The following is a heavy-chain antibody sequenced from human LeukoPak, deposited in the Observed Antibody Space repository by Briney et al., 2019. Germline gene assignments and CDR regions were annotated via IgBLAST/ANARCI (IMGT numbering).Heavy chain of an antibody. Sequence: PSETLSLTCTVSGGSISSYLWSWIRQPPGKGLEWIGYIYYSGSTNYNPSLKSRVTILVDTSKNQFSLKVGSVTAADTAVYYCARGQYSGSCFDNWGQGSLVTVSS. CDR3: ARGQYSGSCFDN. CDR1: GGSISSYL. J-gene: IGHJ4*02. V-gene: IGHV4-59*01. CDR2: IYYSGST. D-gene: IGHD1-26*01.